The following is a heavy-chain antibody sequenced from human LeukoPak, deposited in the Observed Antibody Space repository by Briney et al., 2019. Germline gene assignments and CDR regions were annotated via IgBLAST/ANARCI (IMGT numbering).Heavy chain of an antibody. D-gene: IGHD3-22*01. Sequence: GGSLRLSCAASGFTFSSYAMHWVRQAPGKGLEWVAVIWYDGSNKYYADSVKGRFTISRDNSKNTLYLQMNSLRAEDTAVYYCARGGITMIVRAPRSEKPRDYFDYWGQGTLVTVSS. CDR3: ARGGITMIVRAPRSEKPRDYFDY. J-gene: IGHJ4*02. CDR2: IWYDGSNK. V-gene: IGHV3-33*08. CDR1: GFTFSSYA.